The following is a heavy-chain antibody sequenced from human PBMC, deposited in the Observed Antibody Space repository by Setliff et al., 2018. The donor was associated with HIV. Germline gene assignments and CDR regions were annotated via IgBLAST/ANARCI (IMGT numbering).Heavy chain of an antibody. D-gene: IGHD6-13*01. CDR1: GYTFTGYY. CDR2: INPNSGGT. CDR3: ARGSRIAAAGTGIRFDP. Sequence: ASVKVSCKASGYTFTGYYMHWVRQAPGQGLEWMGWINPNSGGTNYAQKFQGRVTMTRDTSISTAYMELSRLRSDDTAVYYCARGSRIAAAGTGIRFDPWGRGTPVTVSS. J-gene: IGHJ5*02. V-gene: IGHV1-2*02.